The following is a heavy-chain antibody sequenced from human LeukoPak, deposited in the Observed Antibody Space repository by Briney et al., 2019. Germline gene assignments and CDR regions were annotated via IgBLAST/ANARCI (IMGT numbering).Heavy chain of an antibody. D-gene: IGHD3-10*01. CDR3: AASGFGFGELPSYFYYYMDV. J-gene: IGHJ6*03. Sequence: ASVKVSCKASGFTFTRSAMQWVRQARGQRLEWIGWIVVGSGNTKYAQKFQERVTITRDMSTGTAYMELSSLRSEDTAVYYCAASGFGFGELPSYFYYYMDVWGKGTTVTTSS. CDR1: GFTFTRSA. V-gene: IGHV1-58*02. CDR2: IVVGSGNT.